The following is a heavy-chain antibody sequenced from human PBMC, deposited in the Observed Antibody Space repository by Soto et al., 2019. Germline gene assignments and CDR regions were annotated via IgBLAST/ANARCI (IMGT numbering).Heavy chain of an antibody. Sequence: EVQLLESGGGLVQPGGSPRLSCAASGFRFSSKAMSWVRQAPGKGLEWVSIISGSGSSTYYTDSLKGRFTISRDNSKNMVYLEMNYLRAEDTAVYYCAKEHGFQFVNFGASGFDYWGQGSLVSVSS. J-gene: IGHJ4*02. CDR1: GFRFSSKA. D-gene: IGHD6-6*01. V-gene: IGHV3-23*01. CDR3: AKEHGFQFVNFGASGFDY. CDR2: ISGSGSST.